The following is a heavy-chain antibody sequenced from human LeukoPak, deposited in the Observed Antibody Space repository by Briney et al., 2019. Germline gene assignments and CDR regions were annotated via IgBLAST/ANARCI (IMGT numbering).Heavy chain of an antibody. V-gene: IGHV3-23*01. CDR2: ITGSGGST. Sequence: GGALRLSCAASGFSFRSYAMSWVRQAPGKGLEWVSAITGSGGSTYYADSVKGRFTISRDNSKNTLYLQMNSLRAEDTAVYYCAKVYLTYYDFWSGYSRAEYFQHWGQGTLVTVSS. CDR1: GFSFRSYA. CDR3: AKVYLTYYDFWSGYSRAEYFQH. D-gene: IGHD3-3*01. J-gene: IGHJ1*01.